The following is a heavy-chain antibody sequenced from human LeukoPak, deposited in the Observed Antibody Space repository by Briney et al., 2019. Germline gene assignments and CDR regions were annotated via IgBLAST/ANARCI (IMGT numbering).Heavy chain of an antibody. CDR3: ARINLGYGYFLEATKRDY. V-gene: IGHV3-30-3*01. CDR1: GFTFSKYP. D-gene: IGHD5-18*01. Sequence: GGSLRLSCAASGFTFSKYPMHWVRQAPGKGLEWVAVISYDVRSNTYYADSVKGRFTISRYNSKNTLYLQMNSLRAEDTAVYYCARINLGYGYFLEATKRDYWGQGTLVSVSS. CDR2: ISYDVRSNT. J-gene: IGHJ4*02.